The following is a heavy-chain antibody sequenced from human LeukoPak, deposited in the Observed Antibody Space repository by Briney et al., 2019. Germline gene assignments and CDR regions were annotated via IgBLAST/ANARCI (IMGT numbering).Heavy chain of an antibody. J-gene: IGHJ5*02. CDR1: GYTFTSYD. CDR3: ARKNPLTVTTKGWFDP. V-gene: IGHV1-8*01. CDR2: MNPNSGST. D-gene: IGHD4-17*01. Sequence: GASVKVSCKASGYTFTSYDINWVRQATGQGLEWMGWMNPNSGSTGYAQKFQGRVTMTRNTSISTAYMELSSLRSEDTAVYYCARKNPLTVTTKGWFDPWGQGTLVTVSS.